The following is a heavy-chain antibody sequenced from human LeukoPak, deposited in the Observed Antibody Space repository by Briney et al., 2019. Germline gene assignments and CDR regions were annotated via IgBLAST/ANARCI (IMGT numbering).Heavy chain of an antibody. CDR3: ARQDNDAFEM. J-gene: IGHJ3*02. CDR2: IYPGDSDP. Sequence: GESLKISFKGSGSRFATKRIAWAGQMPGKGLEWMGIIYPGDSDPRYSPSFQGQVTISADKSISTAFLQWITLKATDTAMYYCARQDNDAFEMWGQGTMVTVSS. CDR1: GSRFATKR. V-gene: IGHV5-51*01.